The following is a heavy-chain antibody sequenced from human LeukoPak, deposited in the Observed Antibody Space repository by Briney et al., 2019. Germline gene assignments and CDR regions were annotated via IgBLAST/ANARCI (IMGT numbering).Heavy chain of an antibody. D-gene: IGHD2-8*01. CDR3: ASFVRYGGYYYGMDV. V-gene: IGHV1-46*01. CDR1: GYTFTSYY. CDR2: INPSGGST. Sequence: ASVKVSCKASGYTFTSYYMHWVRQAPGQGLEWMGIINPSGGSTSYAQKFQGRVTMTRDTSTSTVYMELSSLRSEDTAVYYCASFVRYGGYYYGMDVWGQGTTVTVSS. J-gene: IGHJ6*02.